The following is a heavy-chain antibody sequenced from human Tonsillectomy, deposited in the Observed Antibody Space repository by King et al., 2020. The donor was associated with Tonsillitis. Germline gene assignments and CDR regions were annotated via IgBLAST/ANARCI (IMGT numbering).Heavy chain of an antibody. J-gene: IGHJ6*02. Sequence: QLQESGPGLVKPSETLSLTCTVSGGSISSSSYYWGWIRQPPGKGLEWIGSIYYSGSTYYNPSLKSRVTISVDTSKNPFSLKLSSVTAADTVVYYCAGGSGSYYPTYYYGMDVWGQGTTVTVSS. CDR1: GGSISSSSYY. V-gene: IGHV4-39*01. CDR3: AGGSGSYYPTYYYGMDV. CDR2: IYYSGST. D-gene: IGHD3-10*01.